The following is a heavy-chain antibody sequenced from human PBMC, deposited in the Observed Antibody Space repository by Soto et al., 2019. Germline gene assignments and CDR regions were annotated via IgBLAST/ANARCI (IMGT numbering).Heavy chain of an antibody. Sequence: GGSLRLSCAASGFTFSSYAMSWVRQAPGKGLEWVSAISGSGGNTYYADSVKGRFTISRDNSKNTLYLQMNSLRAEDTAVYYCAKDLEQQLADWGFDYWGQGTLVTVSS. CDR1: GFTFSSYA. V-gene: IGHV3-23*01. D-gene: IGHD6-13*01. CDR3: AKDLEQQLADWGFDY. J-gene: IGHJ4*02. CDR2: ISGSGGNT.